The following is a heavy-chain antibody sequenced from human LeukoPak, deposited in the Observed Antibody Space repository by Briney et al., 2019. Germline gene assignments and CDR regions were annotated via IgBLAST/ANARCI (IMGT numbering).Heavy chain of an antibody. CDR1: GFTFRTYG. D-gene: IGHD2-15*01. CDR3: ARDRLWDCSGGSCSHNWFDP. J-gene: IGHJ5*02. CDR2: IWYDGSNK. V-gene: IGHV3-33*01. Sequence: GGSLRLSCAASGFTFRTYGVHWVRQAPGQGLEWVAVIWYDGSNKYYADSVKGRFTISRDNSKNTLYLQMNSLIAEDTAVYYCARDRLWDCSGGSCSHNWFDPWGQGTLVTVSS.